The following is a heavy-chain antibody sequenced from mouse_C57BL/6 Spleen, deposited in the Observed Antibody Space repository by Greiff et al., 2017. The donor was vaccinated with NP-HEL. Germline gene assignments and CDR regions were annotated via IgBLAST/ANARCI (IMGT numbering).Heavy chain of an antibody. Sequence: EVKLQESGAELVKPGASVKLSCTASGFNIKDYYMHWVKQRTEQGLEWIGRTDPEDGETKYAPKFQGKATITADTSSNTAYLQHSSLTSEDTAVYYCARIGSGYEDDWGQGTTLTVAS. CDR3: ARIGSGYEDD. J-gene: IGHJ2*01. V-gene: IGHV14-2*01. D-gene: IGHD1-1*01. CDR2: TDPEDGET. CDR1: GFNIKDYY.